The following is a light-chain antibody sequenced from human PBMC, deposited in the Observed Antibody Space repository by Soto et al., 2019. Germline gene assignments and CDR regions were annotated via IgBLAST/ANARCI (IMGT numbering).Light chain of an antibody. CDR3: SSYASSSPFVV. CDR1: SSDVGAYNY. J-gene: IGLJ2*01. Sequence: QSALTQPASVSGSPGQSITISCTGTSSDVGAYNYVSWYQQHPGKAPKLMIYDVNIRPSGVSNRFSGSKSGNTASPTISGLQAEDESDYYCSSYASSSPFVVFGGGTKLTVL. CDR2: DVN. V-gene: IGLV2-14*03.